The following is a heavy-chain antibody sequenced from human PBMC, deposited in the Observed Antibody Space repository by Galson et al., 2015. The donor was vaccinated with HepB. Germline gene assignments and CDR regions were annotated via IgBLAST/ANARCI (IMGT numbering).Heavy chain of an antibody. V-gene: IGHV4-31*03. Sequence: TLSLTCTVSGGSINSGGYYWSWIRLPPGKGLEWIGYIYYSGSTYYNPPLRSRVTMSVDTSKNQFSLKLSSVTAADTAVYHCAREVVVAATVRWFDPWGQGTLVTVSS. CDR3: AREVVVAATVRWFDP. D-gene: IGHD2-15*01. CDR1: GGSINSGGYY. CDR2: IYYSGST. J-gene: IGHJ5*02.